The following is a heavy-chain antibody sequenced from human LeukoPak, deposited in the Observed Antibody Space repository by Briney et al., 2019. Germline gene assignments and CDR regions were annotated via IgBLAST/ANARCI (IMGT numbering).Heavy chain of an antibody. J-gene: IGHJ6*03. D-gene: IGHD3-9*01. Sequence: SVKVSCKASGFTFTSSAMQWVRQARGQRREWIGWIVVSSGNTNYAQKFQERVTITRDMSTSTACMELSSLRSEDTAVYYCAASTVDVLRYFDWAYYMDVWGKGTTVTVSS. CDR2: IVVSSGNT. V-gene: IGHV1-58*02. CDR3: AASTVDVLRYFDWAYYMDV. CDR1: GFTFTSSA.